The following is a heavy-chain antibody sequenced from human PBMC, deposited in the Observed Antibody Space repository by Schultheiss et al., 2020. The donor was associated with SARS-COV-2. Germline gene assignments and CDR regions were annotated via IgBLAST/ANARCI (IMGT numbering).Heavy chain of an antibody. CDR2: MNPNSGNT. J-gene: IGHJ4*02. CDR1: GYTFTSYG. CDR3: ARDSGSYPPYYFDY. V-gene: IGHV1-8*03. D-gene: IGHD1-26*01. Sequence: ASVKVSCKASGYTFTSYGISWVRQAPGQGLEWMGWMNPNSGNTGYAQKFQGRVTITRNTSTSTVYMELSSLRSEDTAVYYCARDSGSYPPYYFDYWGQGTLVTVSS.